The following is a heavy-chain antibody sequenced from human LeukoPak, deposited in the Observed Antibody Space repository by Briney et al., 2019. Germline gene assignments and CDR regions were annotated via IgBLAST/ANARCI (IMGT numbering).Heavy chain of an antibody. CDR1: GFTFSSYA. CDR3: AKMTGYSYGFFDY. J-gene: IGHJ4*02. D-gene: IGHD5-18*01. Sequence: PGGSLRLSCAASGFTFSSYAMSWVRQAPGKGLEWVSAISGSGGNTYYADSVKGRFTISRDNSKNTLYLQMNSLRAEDTAVYYCAKMTGYSYGFFDYWGQGTLVTVSS. CDR2: ISGSGGNT. V-gene: IGHV3-23*01.